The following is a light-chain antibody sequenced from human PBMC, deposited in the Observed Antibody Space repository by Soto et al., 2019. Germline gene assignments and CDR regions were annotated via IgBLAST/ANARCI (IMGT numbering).Light chain of an antibody. CDR2: KAS. CDR3: QQYTNYFT. Sequence: DIQMTQSPSTLSASVGDRVTITCRASQSMNKQLAWYQQKPGKAPKLLIYKASSLESGVPSRFSGSGSGTEFTLTISSLQPDDFATYYCQQYTNYFTFGGGTKVEIK. V-gene: IGKV1-5*03. J-gene: IGKJ4*01. CDR1: QSMNKQ.